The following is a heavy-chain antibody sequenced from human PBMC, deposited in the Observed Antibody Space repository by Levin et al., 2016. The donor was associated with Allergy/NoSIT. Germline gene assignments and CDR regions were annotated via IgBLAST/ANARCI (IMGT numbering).Heavy chain of an antibody. D-gene: IGHD1-26*01. J-gene: IGHJ4*02. CDR1: GYSISSGYY. CDR3: ARDLPSSGLD. V-gene: IGHV4-38-2*02. CDR2: IYHSGRT. Sequence: GSLRLSCAVSGYSISSGYYWGWIRQSPGKGLDWIGNIYHSGRTYYNPSLKSRVTIVVDTSKNQFSLKLSSVTAADTAVYYCARDLPSSGLDWGQGTLVTVSS.